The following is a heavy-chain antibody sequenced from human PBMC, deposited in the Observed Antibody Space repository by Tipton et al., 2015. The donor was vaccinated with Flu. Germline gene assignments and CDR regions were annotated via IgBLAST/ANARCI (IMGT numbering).Heavy chain of an antibody. CDR2: ITSNGGST. Sequence: SLRLSCSASGFTISSYGLYWVRQAPGKGLEYVSAITSNGGSTYYADSVKGRFTISRDNSKNTLYLQMSSLGAEDTAVYYCVTTVRSTVNYWGQGTLVTVSS. CDR1: GFTISSYG. D-gene: IGHD4-17*01. CDR3: VTTVRSTVNY. J-gene: IGHJ4*02. V-gene: IGHV3-64D*06.